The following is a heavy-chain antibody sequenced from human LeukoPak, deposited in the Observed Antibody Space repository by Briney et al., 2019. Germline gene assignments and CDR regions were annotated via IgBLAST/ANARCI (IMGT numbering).Heavy chain of an antibody. CDR2: LRSDGKTD. J-gene: IGHJ3*02. CDR1: GFSLSSYD. V-gene: IGHV3-30*02. CDR3: ARDLWANDGTGIYYHGLVDGFEI. Sequence: GGSLRLSCEASGFSLSSYDIHWVRQTPGKGLEWVAFLRSDGKTDNYADSVKGRFTLSRDSSRNTMYLQVNSLRPEDTAVYYCARDLWANDGTGIYYHGLVDGFEIWGQGTMVTVSS. D-gene: IGHD3-22*01.